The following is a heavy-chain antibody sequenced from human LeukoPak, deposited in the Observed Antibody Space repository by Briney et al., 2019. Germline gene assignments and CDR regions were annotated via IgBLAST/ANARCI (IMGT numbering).Heavy chain of an antibody. D-gene: IGHD2-21*01. V-gene: IGHV3-33*06. J-gene: IGHJ4*02. Sequence: PGRSLRLSCAASGFNFGSYGMHWVRQAPGKGLEWVAVIWYDGRNKYYGDSVKGRFTISRDNSKNTLYLQMNSLRAEDTAVYYCVKDLVNFDYWGQGTLVTVSS. CDR3: VKDLVNFDY. CDR2: IWYDGRNK. CDR1: GFNFGSYG.